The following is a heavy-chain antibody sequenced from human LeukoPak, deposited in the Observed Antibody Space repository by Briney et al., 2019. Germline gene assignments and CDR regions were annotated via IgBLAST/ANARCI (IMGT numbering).Heavy chain of an antibody. D-gene: IGHD3-16*01. Sequence: PGGSLRLTCAASGFIFSYYGMHWVRQAPGKGLEWVAVIWYDGSNRYYADSLKGRFTISRDNSKNTLYLQMNSLTADDTAVYYCARDPLGVLSYFDYWGQRTLVTVSS. CDR1: GFIFSYYG. CDR2: IWYDGSNR. J-gene: IGHJ4*02. CDR3: ARDPLGVLSYFDY. V-gene: IGHV3-33*01.